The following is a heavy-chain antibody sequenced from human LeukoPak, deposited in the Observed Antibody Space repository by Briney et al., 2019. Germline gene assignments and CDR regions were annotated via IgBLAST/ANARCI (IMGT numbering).Heavy chain of an antibody. CDR3: ARAGYCSGGSCYPYYYYYYMDV. D-gene: IGHD2-15*01. Sequence: ASVKVSCKASGYTFTSYATSWVRQAPGQGLEWMGWISGYNDDTNYAQRLQGRVTMTTDTSTRTAYMELRSLRSDDTAVYYCARAGYCSGGSCYPYYYYYYMDVWGKGTTVTVSS. J-gene: IGHJ6*03. V-gene: IGHV1-18*01. CDR1: GYTFTSYA. CDR2: ISGYNDDT.